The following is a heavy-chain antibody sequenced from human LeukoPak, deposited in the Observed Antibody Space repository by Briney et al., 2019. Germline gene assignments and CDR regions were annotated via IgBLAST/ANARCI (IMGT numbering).Heavy chain of an antibody. CDR3: ARAPYCSSASCPYYYYYMDV. CDR1: GGSFTTSSYY. Sequence: SETLSLTCSVSGGSFTTSSYYWGWIRQPPGKELEWMGNIYYSGSTYYNPSLKSRVTISVDTSKNQFSLKLSSVTAADTAVYYCARAPYCSSASCPYYYYYMDVWGKGTTVTVSS. D-gene: IGHD2-2*01. CDR2: IYYSGST. V-gene: IGHV4-39*07. J-gene: IGHJ6*03.